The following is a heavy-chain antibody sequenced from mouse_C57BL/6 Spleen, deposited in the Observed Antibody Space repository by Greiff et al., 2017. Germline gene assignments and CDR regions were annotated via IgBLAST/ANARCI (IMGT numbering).Heavy chain of an antibody. CDR3: ARWGYGSSHLDV. CDR2: INPYNGGT. Sequence: VQLQQSGPVLVKPGASVKMSCKASGYTFTDYYMNWVKQSHGKSLEWIGVINPYNGGTSYNQKFKGKATLTVDKSSSTAYMELNSLTSEDSAVYYCARWGYGSSHLDVWGTGTTVTVSS. J-gene: IGHJ1*03. V-gene: IGHV1-19*01. CDR1: GYTFTDYY. D-gene: IGHD1-1*01.